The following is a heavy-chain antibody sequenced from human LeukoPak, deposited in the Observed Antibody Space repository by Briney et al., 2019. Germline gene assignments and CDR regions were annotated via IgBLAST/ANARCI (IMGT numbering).Heavy chain of an antibody. V-gene: IGHV3-30*02. CDR3: AKERPSDAFDI. Sequence: GGSLRLSCAASGFTFSSYGMHWVRQAPGKGLEWVSFIRYDGSSKYYADSVKGRFTISRDNSKNTLYLQMISLRAEDTAVYYCAKERPSDAFDIWGQGTMVTVSS. CDR1: GFTFSSYG. CDR2: IRYDGSSK. J-gene: IGHJ3*02.